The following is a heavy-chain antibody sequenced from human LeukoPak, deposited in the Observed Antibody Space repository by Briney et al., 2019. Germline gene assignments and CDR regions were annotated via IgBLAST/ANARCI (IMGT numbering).Heavy chain of an antibody. D-gene: IGHD3-16*01. CDR3: AKDNGGDSYFDY. Sequence: GGSLRLSCAASGFTFYDYTMHWVRQAPGKGLEWVSLISWDGGSTYYADSVKGRFTISRDNSKNSLYLQMNSLRTEDTALYYCAKDNGGDSYFDYWGQGTLVTVSS. J-gene: IGHJ4*02. CDR1: GFTFYDYT. V-gene: IGHV3-43*01. CDR2: ISWDGGST.